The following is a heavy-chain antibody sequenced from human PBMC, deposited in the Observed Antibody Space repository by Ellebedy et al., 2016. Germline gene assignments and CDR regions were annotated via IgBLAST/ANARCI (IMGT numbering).Heavy chain of an antibody. CDR1: GASIRSRDFY. J-gene: IGHJ5*01. Sequence: SETLSLTCTVSGASIRSRDFYWGWIRQTPGKGLEWIGSVFSTGSSYYNPSLKSRVTISVDTSKNQFSLTLTSVTATDTAVFYCARTSVIIVTSPPHFFDSWGQGALVTVSS. D-gene: IGHD2-2*01. CDR2: VFSTGSS. V-gene: IGHV4-39*01. CDR3: ARTSVIIVTSPPHFFDS.